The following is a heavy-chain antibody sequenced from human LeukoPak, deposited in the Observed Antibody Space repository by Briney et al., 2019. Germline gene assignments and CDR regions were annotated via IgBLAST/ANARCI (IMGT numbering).Heavy chain of an antibody. CDR1: VFTFSSYA. Sequence: GGSLRLSCAASVFTFSSYALSWVRQAPGKGLEWVANIKEDGSEKYYVDSVKGRFTISRDNAKNSLYLKMNSLRAEDAAVYYCARRSHYLAFDYWGQGTQVTVSS. D-gene: IGHD4-11*01. CDR3: ARRSHYLAFDY. J-gene: IGHJ4*02. V-gene: IGHV3-7*01. CDR2: IKEDGSEK.